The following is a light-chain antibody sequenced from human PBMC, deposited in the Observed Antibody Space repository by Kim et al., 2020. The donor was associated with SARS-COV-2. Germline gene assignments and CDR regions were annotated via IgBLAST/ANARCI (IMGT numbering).Light chain of an antibody. V-gene: IGKV3-15*01. CDR1: QSVSSS. CDR3: QQYINWPMYT. CDR2: GAS. Sequence: VPRGKRPPLSSTPRQSVSSSLAWYQQKPGQPPRLVVYGASTRATDIPARFSGSGSGTEFTLTISSLQSEDFAVYYCQQYINWPMYTFGQGTKLEI. J-gene: IGKJ2*01.